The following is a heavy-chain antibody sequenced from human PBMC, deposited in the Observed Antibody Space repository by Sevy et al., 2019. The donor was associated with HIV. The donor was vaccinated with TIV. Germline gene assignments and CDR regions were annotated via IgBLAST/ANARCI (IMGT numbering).Heavy chain of an antibody. CDR3: ARGSYYGGNSAFDY. V-gene: IGHV3-21*01. CDR2: ISSSSSYI. D-gene: IGHD4-17*01. CDR1: GFTFSTYS. J-gene: IGHJ4*02. Sequence: GGSPRLSCAASGFTFSTYSMTWVRQAPGKGLEWVSSISSSSSYIYYADSVKGRFTISRDDAQNSLYLQMNSLRAEDTALYYCARGSYYGGNSAFDYWGPGTLVTVSS.